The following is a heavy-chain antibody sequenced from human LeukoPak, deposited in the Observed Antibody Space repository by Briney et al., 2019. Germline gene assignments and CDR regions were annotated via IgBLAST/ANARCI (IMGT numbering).Heavy chain of an antibody. CDR2: IYWNDDK. J-gene: IGHJ5*02. V-gene: IGHV2-5*01. D-gene: IGHD2-2*01. Sequence: SGPTLVNPTRTLTLTCTFSGFSLSTSGVGVGWIRQPPGKALEWLALIYWNDDKRYSPSLKSRLTITKDTSKNQVVLTMTNMDPVDTATYYCAHYVVVPAAIYGWFDPWGQGTLVTVSS. CDR3: AHYVVVPAAIYGWFDP. CDR1: GFSLSTSGVG.